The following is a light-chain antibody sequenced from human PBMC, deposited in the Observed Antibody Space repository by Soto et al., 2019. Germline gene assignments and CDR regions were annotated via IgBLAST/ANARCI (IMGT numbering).Light chain of an antibody. Sequence: EIVLTQSPATLSLSPGERATLSCRASQSVSSYLAWYQQKPGQAPRLLIYDASNSATGIPARFSGSGSGTDVSPTISSLEEEDFAIYYCQQRSNWPPVTFGGGTKVEIK. V-gene: IGKV3-11*01. CDR1: QSVSSY. CDR2: DAS. CDR3: QQRSNWPPVT. J-gene: IGKJ4*01.